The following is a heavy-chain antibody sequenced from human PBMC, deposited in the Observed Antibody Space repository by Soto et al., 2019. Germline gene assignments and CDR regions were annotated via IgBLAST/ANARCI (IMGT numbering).Heavy chain of an antibody. CDR2: IVPIYRTA. Sequence: QVQLVQSGAEMRRPGSSVKVSCKASGGTFSSYRINWVRQAPGQGLEWVGGIVPIYRTADYAQKFQGRVNITAEESARTAYMELRGLKSQDTAVYYCARASGAKLSSSWGQGTMVTVSS. CDR3: ARASGAKLSSS. CDR1: GGTFSSYR. D-gene: IGHD6-13*01. V-gene: IGHV1-69*01. J-gene: IGHJ4*02.